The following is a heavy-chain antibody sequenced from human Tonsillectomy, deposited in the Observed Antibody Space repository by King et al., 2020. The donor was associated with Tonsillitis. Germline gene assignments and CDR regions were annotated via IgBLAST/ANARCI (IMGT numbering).Heavy chain of an antibody. CDR1: GYTFTSYA. Sequence: VQLVQSGSELKKPGASVKVSCKASGYTFTSYAMNWVRQAPGQGLEWMGWINTNTGNPTYAQGFTGRFVFSLDTSDSTAYLQISSLKAEDTAVYYCARALMPYYYDSSGYYYRLGFDYWGQGTLVTVSS. CDR3: ARALMPYYYDSSGYYYRLGFDY. CDR2: INTNTGNP. J-gene: IGHJ4*02. V-gene: IGHV7-4-1*02. D-gene: IGHD3-22*01.